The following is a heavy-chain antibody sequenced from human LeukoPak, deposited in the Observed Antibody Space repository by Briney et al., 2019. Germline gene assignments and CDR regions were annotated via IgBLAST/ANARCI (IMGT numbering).Heavy chain of an antibody. CDR1: GFSFSDYY. D-gene: IGHD1-7*01. CDR3: ARDSSGNYTIDF. V-gene: IGHV3-11*06. Sequence: GGSLRLSCAASGFSFSDYYMSWIRQAPGKGLEWLSYINAASDATYYADSVKGRFTISRDNAKNSLYLQMNSLRAEDTAVYYCARDSSGNYTIDFWGQGTLVTVSS. J-gene: IGHJ4*02. CDR2: INAASDAT.